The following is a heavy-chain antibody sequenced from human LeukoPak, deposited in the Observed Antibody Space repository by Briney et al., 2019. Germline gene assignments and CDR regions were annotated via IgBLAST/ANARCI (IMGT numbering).Heavy chain of an antibody. V-gene: IGHV3-30*02. J-gene: IGHJ4*02. CDR3: ARGWHASSWLSEF. CDR1: GFTFFTYG. CDR2: IRYDGSNK. Sequence: PGGSLRLSCAASGFTFFTYGMHWVPQAPGKGLEWVAFIRYDGSNKYYADSVEGRFTVSRDNSKNTIYLQMNSLRAEDTAVYYCARGWHASSWLSEFWGQGTLVTVSS. D-gene: IGHD6-13*01.